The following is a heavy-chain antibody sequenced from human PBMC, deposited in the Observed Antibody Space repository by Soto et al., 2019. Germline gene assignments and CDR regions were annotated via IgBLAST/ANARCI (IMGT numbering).Heavy chain of an antibody. CDR1: GYTFTSYG. J-gene: IGHJ4*02. CDR2: ISAYNGDT. V-gene: IGHV1-18*01. Sequence: ASVNVSCKASGYTFTSYGISWVRQAPGQGLEWMGWISAYNGDTNYAQKLQGRVTMTTDTSTSTAYMELRSLRSDDTAVYYCARDFVGYGDYGYWGQGTLVTVSS. D-gene: IGHD4-17*01. CDR3: ARDFVGYGDYGY.